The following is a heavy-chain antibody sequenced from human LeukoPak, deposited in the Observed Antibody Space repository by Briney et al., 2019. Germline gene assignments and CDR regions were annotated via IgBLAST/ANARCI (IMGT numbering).Heavy chain of an antibody. J-gene: IGHJ5*02. V-gene: IGHV1-69*04. D-gene: IGHD3-22*01. CDR1: GYTFTSYD. Sequence: SVKVSCKASGYTFTSYDISWVRQAPGQGLEWMGRIIPILGIANYAQKFQGRVTITADKSTSTAYMELSSLRSEDTAVYYCARDIQRRITMIVVGGGWFDPWGQGTLVTVSS. CDR2: IIPILGIA. CDR3: ARDIQRRITMIVVGGGWFDP.